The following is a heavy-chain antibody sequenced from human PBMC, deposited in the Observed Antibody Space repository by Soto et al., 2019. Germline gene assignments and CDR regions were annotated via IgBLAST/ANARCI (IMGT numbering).Heavy chain of an antibody. CDR1: GFTFSSYG. CDR3: ATETWNDEYYGMDV. J-gene: IGHJ6*02. D-gene: IGHD1-1*01. Sequence: QVQLVESGGGVVQPGRSLRLSCAASGFTFSSYGMHWVRQAPGKGLEWVAVISYDGSNKYYADSVKGRFTISRDNSKNTLYLQMNSLRAEDTAVYYCATETWNDEYYGMDVWGQGTTVTVSS. V-gene: IGHV3-30*03. CDR2: ISYDGSNK.